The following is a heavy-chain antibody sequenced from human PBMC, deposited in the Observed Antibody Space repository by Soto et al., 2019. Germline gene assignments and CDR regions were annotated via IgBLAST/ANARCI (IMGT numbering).Heavy chain of an antibody. CDR2: IIPIFGTA. CDR1: RGTFSRYA. CDR3: ARYLEGPIVVVPAAHYYYYGMDV. V-gene: IGHV1-69*13. D-gene: IGHD2-2*01. Sequence: GASVKVSCKASRGTFSRYAISWVRQAPGQGLEWMGGIIPIFGTANYAQKFQGRVTITADESTSTAYMELSSLRSEDTAVYYCARYLEGPIVVVPAAHYYYYGMDVWGQGTTVTVSS. J-gene: IGHJ6*02.